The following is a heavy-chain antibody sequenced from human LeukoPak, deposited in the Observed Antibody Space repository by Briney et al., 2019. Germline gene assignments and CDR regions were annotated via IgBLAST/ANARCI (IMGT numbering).Heavy chain of an antibody. J-gene: IGHJ4*02. CDR2: IRYDGSTK. CDR3: ASGSGYCSGGSCSDY. CDR1: GFIFSDYG. D-gene: IGHD2-15*01. Sequence: GGSLRLSCAASGFIFSDYGMHWVRQAPGKGLEWVAFIRYDGSTKYYADSVKGRFTISRDNSKNTLYLQMNSLRAEDTAVYYCASGSGYCSGGSCSDYWGQGTLVTVSS. V-gene: IGHV3-30*02.